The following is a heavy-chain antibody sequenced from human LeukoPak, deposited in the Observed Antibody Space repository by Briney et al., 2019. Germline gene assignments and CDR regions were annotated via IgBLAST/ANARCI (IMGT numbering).Heavy chain of an antibody. CDR3: ARAQTYGDSRLLLDY. CDR2: INWNGGST. J-gene: IGHJ4*02. D-gene: IGHD4-17*01. Sequence: GGSLRLSCAASGFTFSSYGMSWVRQAPGKGLEWVSGINWNGGSTGYADSVEGRFTIFRDNAKNPQYLQMNSLRVEDTALYYCARAQTYGDSRLLLDYWGQGTLVTVSS. V-gene: IGHV3-20*04. CDR1: GFTFSSYG.